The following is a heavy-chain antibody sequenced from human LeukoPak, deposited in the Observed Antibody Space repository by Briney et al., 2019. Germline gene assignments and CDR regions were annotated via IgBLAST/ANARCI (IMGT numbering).Heavy chain of an antibody. CDR1: GYTFTGYY. V-gene: IGHV1-2*02. CDR3: ARWPRLRYFDWTYFDY. Sequence: ASVKVSCKASGYTFTGYYMHWVRQAPGQGLEWMGWINPNSGGTNYAQKFQGRVTMTRGTSISTAYMELSRLRSDDTAVYYCARWPRLRYFDWTYFDYWGQGTLVAVSS. CDR2: INPNSGGT. J-gene: IGHJ4*02. D-gene: IGHD3-9*01.